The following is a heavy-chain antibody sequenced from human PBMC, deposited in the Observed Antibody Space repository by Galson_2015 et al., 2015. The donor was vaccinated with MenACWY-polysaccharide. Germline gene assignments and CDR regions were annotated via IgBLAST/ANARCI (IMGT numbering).Heavy chain of an antibody. J-gene: IGHJ4*02. Sequence: SLRLSCAASGFTFDSYAMNWVRQAPGKGLQWVSAISGGGGSTYYADSVKGRFTISRDNSKNTLYLQMNSLRAEDTAVYYCAKRGDSSWSNFDYWGQGILVTVSS. CDR3: AKRGDSSWSNFDY. D-gene: IGHD6-6*01. CDR2: ISGGGGST. V-gene: IGHV3-23*01. CDR1: GFTFDSYA.